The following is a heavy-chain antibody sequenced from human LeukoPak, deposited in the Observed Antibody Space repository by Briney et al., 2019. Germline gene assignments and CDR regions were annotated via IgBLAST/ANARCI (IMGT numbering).Heavy chain of an antibody. CDR3: ATDEFGELLIVH. V-gene: IGHV1-69*06. Sequence: GSSVKVSCKASGGTFSSYAISWVRQAPGQGLEWMGGIIPIFGTANYAQKFQGRVTMTEDTSTDTAYMELSSLRSEDTAVYYCATDEFGELLIVHWGQGTLVTVSS. J-gene: IGHJ4*02. CDR2: IIPIFGTA. D-gene: IGHD3-10*01. CDR1: GGTFSSYA.